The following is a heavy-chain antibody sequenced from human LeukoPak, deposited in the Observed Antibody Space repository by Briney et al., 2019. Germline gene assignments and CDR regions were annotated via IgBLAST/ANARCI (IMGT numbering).Heavy chain of an antibody. CDR2: IYYSGST. V-gene: IGHV4-59*07. CDR1: GGSISNYY. Sequence: PSDTLSLTCTVSGGSISNYYWSWIRQPPGKGLEWIGYIYYSGSTNYNPSLKSRVTISVDTSKNQFSLRLSSVTAADTAVYYCAGYVSSGYYLDYYGMDVWGQGTTVTVSS. J-gene: IGHJ6*02. D-gene: IGHD6-19*01. CDR3: AGYVSSGYYLDYYGMDV.